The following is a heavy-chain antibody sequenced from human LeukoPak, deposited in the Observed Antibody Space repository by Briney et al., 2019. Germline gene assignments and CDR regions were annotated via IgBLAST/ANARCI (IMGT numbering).Heavy chain of an antibody. D-gene: IGHD6-6*01. V-gene: IGHV1-18*01. CDR1: GYTFTSYG. CDR2: ISAYNGNT. CDR3: ARRLYSSSSFSYFDY. J-gene: IGHJ4*02. Sequence: ASVKVSCKASGYTFTSYGISWLRQAPGQGLEWMGWISAYNGNTNYAQKLQGRVTMTTDTSTSTAYMELRSLRSDDTAVYYCARRLYSSSSFSYFDYWGQGTLVTVSS.